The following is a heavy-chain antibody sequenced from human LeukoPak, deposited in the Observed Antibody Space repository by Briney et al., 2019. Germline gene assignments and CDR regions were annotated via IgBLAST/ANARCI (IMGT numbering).Heavy chain of an antibody. Sequence: GASVKVSCKASGYTFTSYGISWVRQAPGQGLEWMGGIIPIFGTANYAQKFQGRVTITADKSTSTAYMEVSSLRSEDTAVYYCATRLRGGWGAFDIWGQGTMVTVSS. J-gene: IGHJ3*02. V-gene: IGHV1-69*06. CDR2: IIPIFGTA. CDR3: ATRLRGGWGAFDI. D-gene: IGHD3-16*01. CDR1: GYTFTSYG.